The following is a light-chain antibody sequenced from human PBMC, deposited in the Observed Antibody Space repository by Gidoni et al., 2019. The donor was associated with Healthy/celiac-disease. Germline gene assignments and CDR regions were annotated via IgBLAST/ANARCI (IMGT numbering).Light chain of an antibody. CDR1: QSISSY. CDR2: AAA. V-gene: IGKV1-39*01. CDR3: QQRYSTTPIT. J-gene: IGKJ3*01. Sequence: DIQMTHSPSSLSASVGDRVTITCRASQSISSYLNWYQQNPVKAPKLLIYAAASMQSGVPSRLSGSGAGTEYTITISSLQHEDVATYYCQQRYSTTPITFGPXTKVEIK.